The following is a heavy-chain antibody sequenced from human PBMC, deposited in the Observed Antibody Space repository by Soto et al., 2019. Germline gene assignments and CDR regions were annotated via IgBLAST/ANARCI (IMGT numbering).Heavy chain of an antibody. Sequence: QVQLVQSGAEVKKPGASVKVSCKASGYTFTTYYMHWVRQAPGQGLEWMGIINPSGGSTSYAQKFKGRVTMTRDTSTSTVYMELSSLRSEDTAVYYCAREVERGYSYGSLEYWGQGTLVTVSS. CDR1: GYTFTTYY. D-gene: IGHD5-18*01. CDR3: AREVERGYSYGSLEY. CDR2: INPSGGST. J-gene: IGHJ4*02. V-gene: IGHV1-46*01.